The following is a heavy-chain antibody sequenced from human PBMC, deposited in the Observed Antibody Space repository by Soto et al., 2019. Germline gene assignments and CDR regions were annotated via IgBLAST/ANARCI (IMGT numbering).Heavy chain of an antibody. V-gene: IGHV5-51*01. CDR1: GYNFTTYW. CDR3: ARQNYYRVFDI. Sequence: GESLKISCKGSGYNFTTYWIGWVRQMPGKGLEWMGIIYPGDSDIRYSPSFQGQVTISADKSISTAYLQWSSLKASDTAMYYCARQNYYRVFDIWGQGTMVTVS. CDR2: IYPGDSDI. D-gene: IGHD3-10*01. J-gene: IGHJ3*02.